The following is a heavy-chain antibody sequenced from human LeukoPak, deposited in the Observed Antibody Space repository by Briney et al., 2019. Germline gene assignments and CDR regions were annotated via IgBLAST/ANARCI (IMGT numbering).Heavy chain of an antibody. V-gene: IGHV1-2*02. CDR2: ISPNSDDT. J-gene: IGHJ4*02. CDR1: GYTFTDYY. Sequence: ASLKVSCEASGYTFTDYYMHWVRQAPGQGLEWMGWISPNSDDTNYAQKFQGRVTMTRDTSVSTAYMELSSLRSDDTAVYYCARDRYVHMVRGVIKLDYWGQGTLVTVSS. D-gene: IGHD3-10*01. CDR3: ARDRYVHMVRGVIKLDY.